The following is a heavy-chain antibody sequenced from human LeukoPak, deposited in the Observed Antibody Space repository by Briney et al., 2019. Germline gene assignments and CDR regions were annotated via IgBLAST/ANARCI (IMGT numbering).Heavy chain of an antibody. CDR2: INHSGST. Sequence: PSETLSLTCAVYGGSFSGYYWSWIRQPPGKGLEWIGEINHSGSTNYNPSLKSRVTISVDTSKNQFSLKLSSVTAADTAVYYCARGGEWNPWSWGQGTLVTVSS. CDR1: GGSFSGYY. CDR3: ARGGEWNPWS. J-gene: IGHJ4*02. V-gene: IGHV4-34*01. D-gene: IGHD3-10*01.